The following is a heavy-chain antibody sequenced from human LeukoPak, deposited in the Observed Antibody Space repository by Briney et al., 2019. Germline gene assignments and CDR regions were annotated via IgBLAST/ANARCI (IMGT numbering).Heavy chain of an antibody. Sequence: GGSLRLACAASGFTVSNNFMRWVRQAPGKGLEWVSLMYSVGQTRHAEYVKGRFTISRDNPKKTLYLQMSRLRGEDPAVYYCARDGLRISPFEYLGQGTLVTVS. CDR2: MYSVGQT. J-gene: IGHJ4*02. D-gene: IGHD3/OR15-3a*01. CDR3: ARDGLRISPFEY. CDR1: GFTVSNNF. V-gene: IGHV3-53*01.